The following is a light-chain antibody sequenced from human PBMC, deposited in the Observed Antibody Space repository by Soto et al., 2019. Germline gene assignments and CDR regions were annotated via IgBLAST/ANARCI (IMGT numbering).Light chain of an antibody. CDR2: GTS. J-gene: IGKJ2*01. V-gene: IGKV3-20*01. CDR3: QQYGSPPLYT. Sequence: EIVLTQSPGTLSLSPGERATLSCRAGQSVSSTYLAWYQQKPGQSPRLLIYGTSNRDTDIPDRVSGSGSGTDFTLSISRLEPEDFAVYYCQQYGSPPLYTFGQGTKVEIK. CDR1: QSVSSTY.